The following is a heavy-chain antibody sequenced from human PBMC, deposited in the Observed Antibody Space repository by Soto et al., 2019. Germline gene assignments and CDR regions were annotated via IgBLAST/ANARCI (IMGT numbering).Heavy chain of an antibody. V-gene: IGHV3-23*01. CDR1: GFTFSSYA. CDR2: ISGSVGST. Sequence: EVQLLESVGGLVQPGGSLKLSCAASGFTFSSYAMSWVRQAPGKGLEWVSAISGSVGSTYYADSVRGRFTISRDNSKNTLYLQMNNLRAEDTAVYYCAKDHLFSGWTSGGYFDYWGQGALVTVSS. CDR3: AKDHLFSGWTSGGYFDY. D-gene: IGHD6-19*01. J-gene: IGHJ4*02.